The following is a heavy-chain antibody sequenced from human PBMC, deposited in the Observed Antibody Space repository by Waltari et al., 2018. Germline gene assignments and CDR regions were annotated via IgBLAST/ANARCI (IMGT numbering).Heavy chain of an antibody. CDR1: GFIFSSYW. D-gene: IGHD6-13*01. J-gene: IGHJ4*02. CDR2: INYEGSST. CDR3: IRENIAAAGLES. V-gene: IGHV3-74*01. Sequence: EVQLVESGGGLVQPGGSLRLSCVASGFIFSSYWMDWVRQAPGKGLVWVSRINYEGSSTTYADSVKGRFTISRDNAKNTLYLHMSSLRAEDTAVYYCIRENIAAAGLESWGQGTLVTVSS.